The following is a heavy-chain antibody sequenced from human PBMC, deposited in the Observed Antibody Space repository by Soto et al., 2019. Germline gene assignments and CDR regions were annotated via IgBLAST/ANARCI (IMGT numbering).Heavy chain of an antibody. CDR2: IYSGGST. J-gene: IGHJ4*02. CDR1: GFTVSSNY. V-gene: IGHV3-53*01. D-gene: IGHD5-18*01. Sequence: EVQLVESGGGLIQPGGSLRLSCAASGFTVSSNYMSWVRQAPGKGLEWVSVIYSGGSTYYADSVKGRFTISRDNSKNTLYVQMSGLRAEDTAVYSCARSGYSYGPFDYWGQGTLVTVSS. CDR3: ARSGYSYGPFDY.